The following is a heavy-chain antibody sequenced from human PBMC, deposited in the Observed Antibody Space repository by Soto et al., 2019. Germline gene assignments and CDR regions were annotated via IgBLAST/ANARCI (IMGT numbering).Heavy chain of an antibody. D-gene: IGHD3-10*01. CDR3: ARRSGSYSFWFDP. J-gene: IGHJ5*02. V-gene: IGHV4-59*08. Sequence: SETLSLTCAVSGGSINSYYWSWIRQPPGKGLEWIGSIYYSGRTCYNPSLKSRVTISVDTSKNQFSLKPSSVTAADTAVYYCARRSGSYSFWFDPWGQGTLVTVSS. CDR1: GGSINSYY. CDR2: IYYSGRT.